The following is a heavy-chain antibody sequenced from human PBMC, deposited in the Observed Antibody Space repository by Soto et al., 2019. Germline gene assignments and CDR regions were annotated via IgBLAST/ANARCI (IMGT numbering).Heavy chain of an antibody. CDR3: AKENGIAAAGTGGAFDY. V-gene: IGHV3-9*01. J-gene: IGHJ4*02. D-gene: IGHD6-13*01. CDR2: ISWNSGSI. Sequence: ESGGGLVQPGRSLRLSCAASGFTFDDYAMHWVRQAPGKGLEWVSGISWNSGSIGYADSVKGRFTISRDNAKNSLYLQMNSLRAEDTALYYCAKENGIAAAGTGGAFDYWGQGTLVTVSS. CDR1: GFTFDDYA.